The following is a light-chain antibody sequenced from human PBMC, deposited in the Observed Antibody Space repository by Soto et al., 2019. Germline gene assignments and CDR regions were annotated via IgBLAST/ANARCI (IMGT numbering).Light chain of an antibody. J-gene: IGKJ1*01. CDR1: QSVSSSF. CDR2: GAS. CDR3: QYYGTSAWT. Sequence: EIVLTQSPGTLSLSPGERATLSCSASQSVSSSFLLWYQQKPGQAPQLLIYGASSRATDISDRFSGSGSGPDFTLTISRLEPEDFAVYYCQYYGTSAWTFGQGTKVDIK. V-gene: IGKV3-20*01.